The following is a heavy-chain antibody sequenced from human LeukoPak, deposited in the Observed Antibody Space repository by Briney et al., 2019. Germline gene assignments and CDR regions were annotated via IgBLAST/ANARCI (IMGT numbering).Heavy chain of an antibody. J-gene: IGHJ4*02. D-gene: IGHD4-11*01. V-gene: IGHV3-74*01. Sequence: QPGGSLRLSCAASGFTFNQYWMHWVRQAPGAGLEWVSRLKTDGSRTNYADSVKGRFTISRDNARNTVYLQMNSLRAEDTAVYYCSRDHPGSNSLDYWGQGTLVTVSS. CDR3: SRDHPGSNSLDY. CDR1: GFTFNQYW. CDR2: LKTDGSRT.